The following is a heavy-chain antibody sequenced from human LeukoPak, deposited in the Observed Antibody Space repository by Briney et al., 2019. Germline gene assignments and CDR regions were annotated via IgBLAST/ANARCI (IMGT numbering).Heavy chain of an antibody. Sequence: SVKVSCKASGGTFTTYAISWVRQAPGQGLEWMGGIIPIFDTANYAQKLQGRVTMTTDTSTSTAYMELRSLRSDDTAVYYCARGLDSSGYYSGLDYWGQGTLVTVSS. V-gene: IGHV1-69*05. J-gene: IGHJ4*02. CDR2: IIPIFDTA. D-gene: IGHD3-22*01. CDR1: GGTFTTYA. CDR3: ARGLDSSGYYSGLDY.